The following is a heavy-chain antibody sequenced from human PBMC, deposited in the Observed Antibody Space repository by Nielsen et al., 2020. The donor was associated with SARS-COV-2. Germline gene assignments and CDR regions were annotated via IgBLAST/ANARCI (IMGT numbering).Heavy chain of an antibody. CDR3: AREGPRREYY. J-gene: IGHJ4*02. Sequence: GGSLRLSCAASGFTFSGSAMHWVRQAPGKGLEWVAVISYDGSNKYYADSVKGRFTISRDNSKNTLYLQMNSLRAEDTAVYYCAREGPRREYYWGQGTLVTVSS. CDR1: GFTFSGSA. D-gene: IGHD3-10*01. V-gene: IGHV3-30-3*01. CDR2: ISYDGSNK.